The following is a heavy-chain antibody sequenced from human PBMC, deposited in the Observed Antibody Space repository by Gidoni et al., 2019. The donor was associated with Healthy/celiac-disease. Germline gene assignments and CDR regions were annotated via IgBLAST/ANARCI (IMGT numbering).Heavy chain of an antibody. J-gene: IGHJ4*02. CDR2: IIPIFGTA. CDR1: GGTFSSYA. CDR3: ARGATMIVVVFDY. Sequence: GSSVKVPSKASGGTFSSYAISWVRQAPGQGLEWMGGIIPIFGTANYEQKFQGRVTITADESTSTAYMELSSLRSEATAVYYCARGATMIVVVFDYWGQGTLVTVSS. D-gene: IGHD3-22*01. V-gene: IGHV1-69*01.